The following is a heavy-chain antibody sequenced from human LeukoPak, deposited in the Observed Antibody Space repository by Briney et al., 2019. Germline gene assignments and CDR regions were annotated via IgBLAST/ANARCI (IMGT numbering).Heavy chain of an antibody. CDR2: ISGSGGNT. J-gene: IGHJ4*02. D-gene: IGHD3-22*01. CDR3: AKDPSGGYYYSHY. Sequence: PSETLSLTCTVSGGSISSYYWSWVRQAPGKGLEWVSVISGSGGNTYYADSVKGRFTISRDNSKNTLYLQMNSLRAEDTAVYYCAKDPSGGYYYSHYWGQGTLVTVSS. CDR1: GGSISSYY. V-gene: IGHV3-23*01.